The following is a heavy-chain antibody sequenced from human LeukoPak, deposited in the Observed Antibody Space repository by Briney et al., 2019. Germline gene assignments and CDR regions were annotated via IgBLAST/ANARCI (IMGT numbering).Heavy chain of an antibody. CDR3: ARQSFYDYVWGSWYY. D-gene: IGHD3-16*01. J-gene: IGHJ4*02. V-gene: IGHV4-39*01. Sequence: SETLSLTCTVSGASISGSGYYWGWIRQPPGKGLEWIGSIYHSGKTYYNPSLKSPVTISVDTSKNQFSLKLSSVTAADTAVYYCARQSFYDYVWGSWYYWGQGTLVTVSS. CDR1: GASISGSGYY. CDR2: IYHSGKT.